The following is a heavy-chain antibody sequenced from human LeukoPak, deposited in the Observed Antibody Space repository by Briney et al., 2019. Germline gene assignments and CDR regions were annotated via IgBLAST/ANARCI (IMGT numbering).Heavy chain of an antibody. D-gene: IGHD4-17*01. V-gene: IGHV1-2*02. CDR3: ARAGGMTTGAFDI. J-gene: IGHJ3*02. Sequence: ASVKVSCKASGYTFTGYYMHWVRQAPGQGLEWMGWINPNSGGTNYAQKFQGRVTMTRDTSISTAYMELSRLRSDDTAVYYCARAGGMTTGAFDIWGQGTMVTVSS. CDR2: INPNSGGT. CDR1: GYTFTGYY.